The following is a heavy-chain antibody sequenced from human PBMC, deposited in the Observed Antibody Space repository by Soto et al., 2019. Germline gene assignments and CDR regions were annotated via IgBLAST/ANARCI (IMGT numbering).Heavy chain of an antibody. J-gene: IGHJ4*02. V-gene: IGHV3-13*04. CDR1: GFTFSSYD. Sequence: PWGSLRLSCSASGFTFSSYDMHWVRQGPGKGLEWVSAIGTAGDTNYAGSVKGRFTISRENAKNSLYLQMNSLSAGATAIYFCARAIGTTLFDYWGQGTLVTVSS. CDR2: IGTAGDT. CDR3: ARAIGTTLFDY. D-gene: IGHD1-1*01.